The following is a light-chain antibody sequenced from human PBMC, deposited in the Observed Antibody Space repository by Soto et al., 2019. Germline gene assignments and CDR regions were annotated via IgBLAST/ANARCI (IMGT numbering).Light chain of an antibody. J-gene: IGKJ1*01. Sequence: EIVLTQSPGTLSLSPGERAILSCRASESVSSNYLAWYQQKPGQAPRLLIHGASSRDTGIPDRFRGSGSGTDFTLTITRLEPEDFAVYYCQQYVSSRTFGQGTKVDIK. CDR2: GAS. V-gene: IGKV3-20*01. CDR1: ESVSSNY. CDR3: QQYVSSRT.